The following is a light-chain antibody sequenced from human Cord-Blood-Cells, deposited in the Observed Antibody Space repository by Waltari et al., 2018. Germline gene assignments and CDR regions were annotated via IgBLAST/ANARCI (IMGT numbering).Light chain of an antibody. Sequence: EIVLTQSPGTLSLSPGDRATLSCRASQSVSSSYLAWYQQKPDQAPRLLIYGASSRATGIPDRFSGSGSGTDFTLTISRLEPEDFAVYYCQQYGSSPPFTFGPGTKVDIK. CDR2: GAS. CDR3: QQYGSSPPFT. CDR1: QSVSSSY. V-gene: IGKV3-20*01. J-gene: IGKJ3*01.